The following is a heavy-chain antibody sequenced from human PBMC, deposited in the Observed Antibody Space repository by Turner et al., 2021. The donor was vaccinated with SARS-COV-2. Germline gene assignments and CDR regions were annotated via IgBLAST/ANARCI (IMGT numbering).Heavy chain of an antibody. Sequence: QLVQSGTEVRKPGASVKVSCSASGYRSNGYYIHWVRQAPGQGREWMVWINPNTGDTNYAEKSQGRVTLTRDTSIRTVYMELTRLRADDTAVYYCAKDSGAVDGSFDFWGQGSLVAVSS. D-gene: IGHD3-10*01. J-gene: IGHJ4*02. CDR1: GYRSNGYY. CDR3: AKDSGAVDGSFDF. CDR2: INPNTGDT. V-gene: IGHV1-2*02.